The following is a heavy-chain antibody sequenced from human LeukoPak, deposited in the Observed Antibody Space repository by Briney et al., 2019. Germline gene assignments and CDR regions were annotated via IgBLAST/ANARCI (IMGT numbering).Heavy chain of an antibody. V-gene: IGHV1-46*01. J-gene: IGHJ3*02. CDR1: GYTFTSYY. Sequence: ASVKVSCKASGYTFTSYYMHWVRQAPGQGLEWMGIINPSGGSTSYAQKFQGRVTMTRDTSISTAYMELSRLRSDDTAVYYCARDDRRDAFDIWGQGTMVTVSS. CDR3: ARDDRRDAFDI. CDR2: INPSGGST.